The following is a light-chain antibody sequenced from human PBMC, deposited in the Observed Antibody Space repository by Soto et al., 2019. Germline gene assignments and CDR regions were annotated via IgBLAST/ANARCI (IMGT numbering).Light chain of an antibody. J-gene: IGKJ1*01. Sequence: DIQMTQSPSSLSASVGDRVTITCQASQDIRKYLNWYQQKPGKAPKLLIYDASNLETGVPSRFSGSGSGTDFTFTISSLEPEDFAIYYCQQRSSWPRTFGRGTKVEIK. V-gene: IGKV1-33*01. CDR3: QQRSSWPRT. CDR2: DAS. CDR1: QDIRKY.